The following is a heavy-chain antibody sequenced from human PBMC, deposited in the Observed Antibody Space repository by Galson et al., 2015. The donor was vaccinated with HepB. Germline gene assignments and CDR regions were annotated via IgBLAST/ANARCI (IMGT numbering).Heavy chain of an antibody. J-gene: IGHJ6*03. D-gene: IGHD6-13*01. V-gene: IGHV1-69*13. Sequence: SVKVSCKASGGTFSSYAISWVRQAPGQGLEWMGGIIPIFGTANYAQKFQGRVTITADESTSTAYMELSSLRSEDTAVYYCARTGAAAGPINYYYYYMDVWGKGTTVTVSS. CDR1: GGTFSSYA. CDR3: ARTGAAAGPINYYYYYMDV. CDR2: IIPIFGTA.